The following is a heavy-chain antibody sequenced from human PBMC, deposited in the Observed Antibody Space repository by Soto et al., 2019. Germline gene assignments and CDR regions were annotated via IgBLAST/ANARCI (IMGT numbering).Heavy chain of an antibody. Sequence: TGGSLRLSCAASGFTFSSYAMHWVRQAPGKGLEWVAVISYDGSNKYYADSVKGRFTISRDNSKNTLYLQMNSLRAEDTAVYYWAREDYDSSGYLDYWGQGTLVTVSS. V-gene: IGHV3-30-3*01. CDR3: AREDYDSSGYLDY. D-gene: IGHD3-22*01. CDR2: ISYDGSNK. CDR1: GFTFSSYA. J-gene: IGHJ4*02.